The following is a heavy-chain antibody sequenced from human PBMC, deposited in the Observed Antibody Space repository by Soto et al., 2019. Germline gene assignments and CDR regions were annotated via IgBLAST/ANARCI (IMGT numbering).Heavy chain of an antibody. CDR3: ARGPYCSGGSCSVWFDP. D-gene: IGHD2-15*01. Sequence: ASVKVSCKASGYTFTSYGISWVRQAPGQWLEWMGWISAYNGNTNYAQKLQGRVTMTTDTSTSTAYMELRSLRSDDTAVYYCARGPYCSGGSCSVWFDPWGQGTLVTVSS. CDR1: GYTFTSYG. J-gene: IGHJ5*02. V-gene: IGHV1-18*01. CDR2: ISAYNGNT.